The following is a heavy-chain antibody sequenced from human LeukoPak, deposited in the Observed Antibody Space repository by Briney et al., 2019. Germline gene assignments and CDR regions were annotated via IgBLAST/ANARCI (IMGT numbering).Heavy chain of an antibody. CDR3: ATIPPWELLDAFDI. V-gene: IGHV1-24*01. CDR1: GYTLTELS. D-gene: IGHD1-26*01. Sequence: ASVKVSCKVSGYTLTELSMHWVRQAPGKGLEWMGGFDPEDGETIYAQKFQGRVTMTEDTSTDTAYMELSSLRSEDTAVYYCATIPPWELLDAFDIWGQGTMVTVSS. CDR2: FDPEDGET. J-gene: IGHJ3*02.